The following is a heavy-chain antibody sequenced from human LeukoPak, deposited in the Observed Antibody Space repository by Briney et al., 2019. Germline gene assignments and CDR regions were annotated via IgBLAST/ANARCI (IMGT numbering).Heavy chain of an antibody. V-gene: IGHV3-53*01. D-gene: IGHD5/OR15-5a*01. J-gene: IGHJ3*02. CDR3: ARSNDAFDI. CDR2: IYSGGST. CDR1: GFTVSSNY. Sequence: PGGSLRLSCAASGFTVSSNYMNWVRQAPGKGLEWVSIIYSGGSTFYADSVKGRFTISRDNSKNTLHLQMNSLRAEDTAVYYCARSNDAFDIWGQGTTVTVSS.